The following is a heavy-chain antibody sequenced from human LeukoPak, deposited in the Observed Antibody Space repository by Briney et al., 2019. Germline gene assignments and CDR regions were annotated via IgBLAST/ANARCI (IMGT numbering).Heavy chain of an antibody. CDR1: GFTFSSYG. J-gene: IGHJ4*02. V-gene: IGHV3-30*18. Sequence: GGSLRLSCAASGFTFSSYGMHWVRQAPGKGLEWVAVISYDGSNKYYADSVKGRFTISRDNSKNTLYLQMNSLRAEDTAVYYCAKEGGIVATTRFDYWGQGTLVTVSS. CDR2: ISYDGSNK. CDR3: AKEGGIVATTRFDY. D-gene: IGHD5-12*01.